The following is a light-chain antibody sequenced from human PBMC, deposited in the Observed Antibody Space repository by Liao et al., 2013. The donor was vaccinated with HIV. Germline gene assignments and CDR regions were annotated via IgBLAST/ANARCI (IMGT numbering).Light chain of an antibody. CDR3: QTWDIDTAV. V-gene: IGLV3-1*01. Sequence: PDRFSGSKSGNTATLTISGTQPVDEADYYCQTWDIDTAVFGPGTRVTVL. J-gene: IGLJ1*01.